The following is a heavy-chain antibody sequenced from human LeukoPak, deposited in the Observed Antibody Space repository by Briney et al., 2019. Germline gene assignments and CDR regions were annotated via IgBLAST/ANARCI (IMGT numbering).Heavy chain of an antibody. CDR3: AKDSAAPISITMVRGRWYFDY. CDR1: GFTFSSYV. V-gene: IGHV3-30*04. J-gene: IGHJ4*02. CDR2: ISYDGSNE. D-gene: IGHD3-10*01. Sequence: GGSLRLSCAASGFTFSSYVMHWVRQAPGKGLEWVAIISYDGSNEYYADSVKGRFTISRDNSKNTLYLQIHSLRAEDTAVYYCAKDSAAPISITMVRGRWYFDYWGQGTLVTVSS.